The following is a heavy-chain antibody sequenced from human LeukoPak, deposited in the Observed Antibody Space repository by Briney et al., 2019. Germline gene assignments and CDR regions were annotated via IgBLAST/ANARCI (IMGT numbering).Heavy chain of an antibody. D-gene: IGHD1-7*01. CDR3: ARHNRYSFDY. CDR1: GFTFSSYT. J-gene: IGHJ4*02. Sequence: GRSLRLSCAASGFTFSSYTMNWVRQPPGKGLEWISYISTSRSAIYCEDSVKGRFTISGESVKSSVYLQMNSVRYEDTAVSYCARHNRYSFDYWGQGTLVTVSS. CDR2: ISTSRSAI. V-gene: IGHV3-48*02.